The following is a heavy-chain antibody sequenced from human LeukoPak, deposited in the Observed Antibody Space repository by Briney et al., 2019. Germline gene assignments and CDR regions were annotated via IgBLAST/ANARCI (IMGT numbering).Heavy chain of an antibody. D-gene: IGHD3-10*01. CDR3: ARAPRITRVRGVIYWFDP. CDR1: GYTFTSYD. V-gene: IGHV1-8*03. Sequence: ASVKVSCKASGYTFTSYDINWVRQATGQGLEWMGWMNPNSGNTGYAQKFQGRVTITRNTSISTAYMELSSLRSEDTAVYYCARAPRITRVRGVIYWFDPWGQGTLVTVS. CDR2: MNPNSGNT. J-gene: IGHJ5*02.